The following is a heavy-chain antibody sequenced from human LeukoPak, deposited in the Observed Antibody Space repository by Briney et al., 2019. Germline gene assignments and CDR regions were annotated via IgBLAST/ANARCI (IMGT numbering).Heavy chain of an antibody. CDR3: ARRPGGLQNWLDP. D-gene: IGHD2-15*01. V-gene: IGHV4-59*08. CDR2: IYYGVST. Sequence: SETLSLTCTVSGGSISSYYWSWIRQPPGKGLEWIGYIYYGVSTNYNPSLKSRLSISLDTSKNQFSLKLSSVTAADTAVYYCARRPGGLQNWLDPWGHGTPVTVSS. J-gene: IGHJ5*02. CDR1: GGSISSYY.